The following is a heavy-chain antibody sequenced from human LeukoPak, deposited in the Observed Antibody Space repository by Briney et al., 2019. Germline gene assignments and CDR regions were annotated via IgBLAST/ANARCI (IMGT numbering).Heavy chain of an antibody. D-gene: IGHD1-26*01. CDR3: ARGIVGATHDY. CDR1: GDSISSYY. CDR2: IYYSGST. J-gene: IGHJ4*02. V-gene: IGHV4-59*01. Sequence: SETLSLTCTVSGDSISSYYWSWIRQPPGKGLEWIGYIYYSGSTNYNPSLKSRVTISVDTSKNQFSLKLSSVTAADTAVYYCARGIVGATHDYWGQGTLVTVSS.